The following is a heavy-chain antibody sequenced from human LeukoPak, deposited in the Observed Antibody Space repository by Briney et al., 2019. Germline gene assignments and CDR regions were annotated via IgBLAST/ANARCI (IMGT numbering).Heavy chain of an antibody. CDR1: GFTVSTNY. CDR2: INGDYST. V-gene: IGHV3-53*01. J-gene: IGHJ4*02. D-gene: IGHD5-18*01. Sequence: PGGSLRLSCAASGFTVSTNYMSWVRQAPGKGLEWVTVINGDYSTYYADSVKGRFTISRDNSKNTLYLQMNSLRVEDTAVYYCARGPSGVTFDYWGQGTLVTVSS. CDR3: ARGPSGVTFDY.